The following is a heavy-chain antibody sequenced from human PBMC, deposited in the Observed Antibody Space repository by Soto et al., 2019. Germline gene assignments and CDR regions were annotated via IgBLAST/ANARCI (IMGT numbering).Heavy chain of an antibody. J-gene: IGHJ5*02. Sequence: EVQLLESGGGLVQPGGSLRLSCAASGFTFSSYAMSWVRQAPGKGLEWVSAISGSGGSTYYADSVKGRFTISRDNSKNSLYLQMNSLRAEDTAVYYCAKHLAAAGGGDWFDPWGQGTLVTVSS. CDR2: ISGSGGST. V-gene: IGHV3-23*01. CDR3: AKHLAAAGGGDWFDP. CDR1: GFTFSSYA. D-gene: IGHD6-13*01.